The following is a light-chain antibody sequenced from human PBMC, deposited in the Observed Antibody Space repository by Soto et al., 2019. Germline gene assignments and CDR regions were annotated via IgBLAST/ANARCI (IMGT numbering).Light chain of an antibody. Sequence: QSVLTQPPSASGTPGQRVTISCSGSSSNIGSNYVFWYQHLPGTAHTLLIYRNNQRPSGVPDRFSGSKSGTSASLAISGLRSEDETDYHCAAWDDSLSGVVFGGGTKLTVL. V-gene: IGLV1-47*01. CDR3: AAWDDSLSGVV. J-gene: IGLJ2*01. CDR1: SSNIGSNY. CDR2: RNN.